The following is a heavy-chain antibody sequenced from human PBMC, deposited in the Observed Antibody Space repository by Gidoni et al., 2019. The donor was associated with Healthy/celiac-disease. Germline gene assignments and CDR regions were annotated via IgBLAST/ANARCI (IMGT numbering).Heavy chain of an antibody. CDR1: GFPFSTYE. CDR3: ASEVGDFWSGYYPY. J-gene: IGHJ4*02. CDR2: ISSSGSTR. V-gene: IGHV3-48*03. Sequence: EVPLVESGGGLVQPGGSLRLSCASSGFPFSTYEMNWVRQAPGKGLEWVSYISSSGSTRYYADSVKGRFTISRDNAKHSLYLQMNRLRAEDTAVYYCASEVGDFWSGYYPYWGQGTLVTVSS. D-gene: IGHD3-3*01.